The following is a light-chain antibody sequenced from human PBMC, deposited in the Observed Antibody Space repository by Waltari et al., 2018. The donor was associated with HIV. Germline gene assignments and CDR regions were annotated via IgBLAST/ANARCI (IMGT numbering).Light chain of an antibody. J-gene: IGLJ2*01. CDR1: GRDMGTYSV. Sequence: QSALTQPAPVSGPPGPSITISCTGGGRDMGTYSVVSWYQHHPAKAPNLMIYEGNKRPSGVSNRFSGSKSGNTASLTISGLQAEDEADYYCSSYTSFSTVLFGGGTKLTVL. CDR2: EGN. CDR3: SSYTSFSTVL. V-gene: IGLV2-23*03.